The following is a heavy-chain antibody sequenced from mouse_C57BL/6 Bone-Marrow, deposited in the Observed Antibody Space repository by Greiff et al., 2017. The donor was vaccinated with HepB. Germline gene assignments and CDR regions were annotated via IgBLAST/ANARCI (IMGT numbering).Heavy chain of an antibody. Sequence: VKLMESGPGLVAPSQSLSITCTVSGFSLTSYAISWVRQPPGKGLEWLGVIWTGGGTNYNSALKSRLSISKDNSKSQVFLKMNSLQTDDTARYYCARHYYGRFYGYFDVWGTGTTVTVSS. J-gene: IGHJ1*03. D-gene: IGHD1-1*01. CDR2: IWTGGGT. CDR3: ARHYYGRFYGYFDV. CDR1: GFSLTSYA. V-gene: IGHV2-9-1*01.